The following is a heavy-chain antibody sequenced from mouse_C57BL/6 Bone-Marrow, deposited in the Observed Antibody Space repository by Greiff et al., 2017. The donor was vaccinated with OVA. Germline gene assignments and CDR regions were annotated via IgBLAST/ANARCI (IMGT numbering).Heavy chain of an antibody. CDR3: ASLITTVVAERYYAMDY. V-gene: IGHV1-26*01. CDR2: INPNNGGT. Sequence: EVQLQQSGPELVKPGASVKISCKASGYTFTDYYMNWVKQSHGKSLEWIGDINPNNGGTSYNQKFKGKATLTVDKSSSTAYMELRSLTSEDSAVYYCASLITTVVAERYYAMDYWGQGTSVTVSS. J-gene: IGHJ4*01. D-gene: IGHD1-1*01. CDR1: GYTFTDYY.